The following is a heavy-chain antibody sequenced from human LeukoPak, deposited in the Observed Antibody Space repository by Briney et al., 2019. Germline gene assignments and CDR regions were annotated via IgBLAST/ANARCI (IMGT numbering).Heavy chain of an antibody. Sequence: SETLSLTCAVYGGSFSGDYWSWIRQPPGKGLEWIGEINHSGSTNYNPSLKSRVTISVDTSKNQFSLKLSSVTAADTAVYYCARAAVVAAASGWLDPWGQGALVTVSS. CDR3: ARAAVVAAASGWLDP. V-gene: IGHV4-34*01. D-gene: IGHD2-15*01. J-gene: IGHJ5*02. CDR1: GGSFSGDY. CDR2: INHSGST.